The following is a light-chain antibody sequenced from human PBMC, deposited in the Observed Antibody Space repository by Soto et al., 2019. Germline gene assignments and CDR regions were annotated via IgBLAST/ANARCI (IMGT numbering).Light chain of an antibody. CDR2: DAS. Sequence: DIQMTQSPSSLSASVGDRVTITCQASHDIRKYLNWYQQKPGKAPRLLIYDASNMEKGVPSRFTGSGSGTDFILTISSLQPEDFATYYCQQSYSTPPKLTFGGGTKVDIK. V-gene: IGKV1-33*01. CDR1: HDIRKY. CDR3: QQSYSTPPKLT. J-gene: IGKJ4*01.